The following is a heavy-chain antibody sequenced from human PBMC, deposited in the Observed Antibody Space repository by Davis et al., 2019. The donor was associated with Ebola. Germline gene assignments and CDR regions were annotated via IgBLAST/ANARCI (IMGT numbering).Heavy chain of an antibody. V-gene: IGHV5-51*01. Sequence: GESLKISCKGSGYSFTSYWIGWVRQMPGKGLEWMGIIYPGDSDTRYSPSFQGQVTISADKSISTAYLQWSSLKASDTAMYYCARAAGAAADYYYYGMDVWGQGTTVTVSS. J-gene: IGHJ6*02. CDR3: ARAAGAAADYYYYGMDV. D-gene: IGHD6-13*01. CDR2: IYPGDSDT. CDR1: GYSFTSYW.